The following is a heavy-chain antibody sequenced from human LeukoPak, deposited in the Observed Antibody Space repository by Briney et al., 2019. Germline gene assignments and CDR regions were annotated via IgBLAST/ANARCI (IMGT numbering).Heavy chain of an antibody. CDR1: GFTFSSYW. CDR2: INSDGSST. V-gene: IGHV3-74*01. Sequence: PGGSLRLSCAASGFTFSSYWMHWVRQAPGKGLVWVSRINSDGSSTNYTDSVKGRFTFSRDNAKNTLYLQMSSLGAEDTAVYYCARSRYGVVDGWGQGRLLTVSS. D-gene: IGHD3-10*01. J-gene: IGHJ4*02. CDR3: ARSRYGVVDG.